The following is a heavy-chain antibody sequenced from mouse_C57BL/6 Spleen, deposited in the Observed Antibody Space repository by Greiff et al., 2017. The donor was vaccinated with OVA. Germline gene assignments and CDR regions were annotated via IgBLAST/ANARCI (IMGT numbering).Heavy chain of an antibody. CDR2: IWSGGST. J-gene: IGHJ4*01. Sequence: QVQLKESGPGLVQPSQSLSITCTVSGFSLTSYGVHWVRQSPGKGLEWLGVIWSGGSTDYNAAIISRLSISKDKSKSQVFFKMNSLQADDTAIYYCARNNGYDAEAMDYWGQGTSVTVSS. D-gene: IGHD2-2*01. CDR3: ARNNGYDAEAMDY. CDR1: GFSLTSYG. V-gene: IGHV2-2*01.